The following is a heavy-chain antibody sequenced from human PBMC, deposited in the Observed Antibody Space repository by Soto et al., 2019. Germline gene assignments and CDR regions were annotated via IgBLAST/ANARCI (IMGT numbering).Heavy chain of an antibody. V-gene: IGHV4-4*07. CDR3: ARDSSGYYYLFDY. D-gene: IGHD3-22*01. CDR1: GGSISSYY. J-gene: IGHJ4*02. CDR2: IYTSGST. Sequence: SETLSLTFTVSGGSISSYYWSWIRQPAGKGLEWIWRIYTSGSTNYNPSLKSRVTMSVDTSKNQFSLNLSSVTAEDTAVYCCARDSSGYYYLFDYWGQGTLVTVSS.